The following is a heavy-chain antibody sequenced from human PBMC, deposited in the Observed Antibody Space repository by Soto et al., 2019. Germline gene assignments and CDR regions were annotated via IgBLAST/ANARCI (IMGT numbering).Heavy chain of an antibody. CDR2: IYYSGST. J-gene: IGHJ5*02. V-gene: IGHV4-39*01. CDR1: GGSISSSSYY. D-gene: IGHD4-17*01. Sequence: SETLSLTCTVSGGSISSSSYYWGWIRQPPGKGLEWIGSIYYSGSTYYNPSLKSRVTISVDTSKNQFSLKLSSVTAADTAVYYCARYAPKKTDSFYGDWFDPWGQGTLVTVSS. CDR3: ARYAPKKTDSFYGDWFDP.